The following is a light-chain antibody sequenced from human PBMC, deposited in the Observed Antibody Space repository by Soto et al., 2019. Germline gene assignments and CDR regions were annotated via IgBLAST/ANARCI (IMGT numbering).Light chain of an antibody. CDR1: SGHVSYI. V-gene: IGLV4-60*02. CDR2: LEGTGKY. Sequence: QLVLTQSSSASASLGSSVKLTCTLSSGHVSYIIAWHQQQPGKAPRYLMKLEGTGKYNKGSGVPDRSSGSSSGTERYPTVSNLQFGDEADYYCETWANNIWVFGEGTELTVL. CDR3: ETWANNIWV. J-gene: IGLJ3*02.